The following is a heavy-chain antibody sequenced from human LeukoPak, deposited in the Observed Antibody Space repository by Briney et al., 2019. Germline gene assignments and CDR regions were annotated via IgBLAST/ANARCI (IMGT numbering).Heavy chain of an antibody. CDR1: GFTFSTYA. CDR3: AKEQQLGRPFDY. Sequence: GGSLRLSCAASGFTFSTYAMSWVRQAPGKGLEWVSGISGSGGSTYYANSVKGRFTISRDNSKNTLYVQMNSLRGEDTAVYYCAKEQQLGRPFDYWGQGTLVTVSS. V-gene: IGHV3-23*01. CDR2: ISGSGGST. J-gene: IGHJ4*02. D-gene: IGHD6-6*01.